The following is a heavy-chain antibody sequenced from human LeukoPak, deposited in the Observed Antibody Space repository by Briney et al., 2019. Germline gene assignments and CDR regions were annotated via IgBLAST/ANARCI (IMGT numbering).Heavy chain of an antibody. J-gene: IGHJ4*02. Sequence: SETLSLTCTVSGGSISSYYWSWIRQPPGKGLEWIGHIYYSGSTNYNPSLKSRVTISIDTSKNQFSLRLSSVTAADTAVYYCARGAAGYSYGWGQGTLVTISS. V-gene: IGHV4-59*01. CDR3: ARGAAGYSYG. CDR2: IYYSGST. CDR1: GGSISSYY. D-gene: IGHD5-18*01.